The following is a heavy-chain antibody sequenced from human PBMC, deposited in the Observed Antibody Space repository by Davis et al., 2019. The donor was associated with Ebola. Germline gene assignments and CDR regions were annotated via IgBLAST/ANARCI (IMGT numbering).Heavy chain of an antibody. J-gene: IGHJ2*01. CDR3: ARNYFDTSGYFGTFHFDL. CDR2: IYYSGST. Sequence: MPSETLSLTCTVSGGSISSYYWSWVRQPPGKGLEWIGYIYYSGSTHYNPSLRSRVTISIDMSKKQFSLNLNSVTAADTAVYYCARNYFDTSGYFGTFHFDLWGRGTLLTVSS. D-gene: IGHD3-22*01. CDR1: GGSISSYY. V-gene: IGHV4-59*01.